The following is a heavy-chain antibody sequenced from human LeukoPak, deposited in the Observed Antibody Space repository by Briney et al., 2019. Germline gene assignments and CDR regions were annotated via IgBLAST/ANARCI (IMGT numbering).Heavy chain of an antibody. CDR2: IKSKTSGGTT. D-gene: IGHD5-18*01. J-gene: IGHJ3*02. Sequence: GGSLRLSCAASGFPFTNAWMSWVRQVPGRGLEWVGRIKSKTSGGTTDYAAPVKGRFTISRDDSKNTLYLQMNSLKTEDTAVFYCTTEGYSYGYHAFDIWGQGTMVTVST. V-gene: IGHV3-15*01. CDR1: GFPFTNAW. CDR3: TTEGYSYGYHAFDI.